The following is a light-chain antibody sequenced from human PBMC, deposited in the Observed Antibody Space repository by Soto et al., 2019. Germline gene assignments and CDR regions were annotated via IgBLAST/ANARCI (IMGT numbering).Light chain of an antibody. CDR1: QGISSW. J-gene: IGKJ4*01. Sequence: DIQMTQSPSSVSASVGDRVSITCRASQGISSWLAWSQQKPGKAHKLLIYAASRLQSGVPSRFSGSRSGTDFALTISSLQPEEFATYYCQQKSSFLALTYGGGTKMEI. V-gene: IGKV1-12*01. CDR3: QQKSSFLALT. CDR2: AAS.